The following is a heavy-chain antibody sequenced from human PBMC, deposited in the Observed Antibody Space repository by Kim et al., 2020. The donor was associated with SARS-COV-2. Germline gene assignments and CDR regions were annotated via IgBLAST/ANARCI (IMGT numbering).Heavy chain of an antibody. CDR3: ARANYDILTGYYHYYYGMDV. CDR1: GGTFSSYT. J-gene: IGHJ6*02. Sequence: SVKVSCKASGGTFSSYTISWVRQAPGQGLEWMGRIIPILGIANYAQKFQGRVTITADKSTSTAYMELSSLRSEDTAVYYCARANYDILTGYYHYYYGMDVWGQGTTVTVSS. CDR2: IIPILGIA. D-gene: IGHD3-9*01. V-gene: IGHV1-69*02.